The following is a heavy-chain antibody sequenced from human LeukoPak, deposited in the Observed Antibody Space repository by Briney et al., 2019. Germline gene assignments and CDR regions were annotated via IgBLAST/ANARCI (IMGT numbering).Heavy chain of an antibody. CDR1: GGSIRSSSYY. CDR2: IYYSGTT. Sequence: PSETLSLTCTVSGGSIRSSSYYWGWVRQPPGEGLEWIGSIYYSGTTYYHTSLKSRVPISVNTSKNQFSLKLSSVNAAHTRVYYCARHRHSGSYLFDYWGQGTLVAVSS. D-gene: IGHD1-26*01. CDR3: ARHRHSGSYLFDY. J-gene: IGHJ4*02. V-gene: IGHV4-39*01.